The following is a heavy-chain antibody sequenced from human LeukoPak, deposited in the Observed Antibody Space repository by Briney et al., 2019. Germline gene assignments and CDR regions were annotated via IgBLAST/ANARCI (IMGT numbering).Heavy chain of an antibody. CDR2: IYYSGST. J-gene: IGHJ4*02. CDR1: GGSISSSSYY. D-gene: IGHD4-23*01. CDR3: ARRLPPGGPFDY. V-gene: IGHV4-39*07. Sequence: SETLSLTCTVSGGSISSSSYYWGWIRQPPGKGLEWIGSIYYSGSTYYNPSLKSRVTISVDTSRNQFSLKLSSVTAADTAVYYCARRLPPGGPFDYWGQGTLVTVSS.